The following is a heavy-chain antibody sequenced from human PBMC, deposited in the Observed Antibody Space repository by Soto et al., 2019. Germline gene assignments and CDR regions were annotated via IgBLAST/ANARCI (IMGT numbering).Heavy chain of an antibody. CDR3: VRSRQMESGNDYGLDV. V-gene: IGHV4-30-4*01. CDR1: GVSLNTADTW. CDR2: YHSGGST. J-gene: IGHJ6*02. D-gene: IGHD1-1*01. Sequence: QVQLQESGSGLVKPSQSLSLTCTVSGVSLNTADTWWSWIRQSPGKGLEFIGYYHSGGSTYYDASFRNRVIISAATSNSQFSLILSSVTVADTAVYFCVRSRQMESGNDYGLDVWGQGTTVTVSS.